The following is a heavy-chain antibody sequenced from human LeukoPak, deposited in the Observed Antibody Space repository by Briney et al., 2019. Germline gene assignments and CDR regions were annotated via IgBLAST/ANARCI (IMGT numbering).Heavy chain of an antibody. CDR1: GGSISSGDYY. J-gene: IGHJ4*02. CDR2: IYYSGST. CDR3: ARGWDSSSWMLDY. Sequence: PSQTLSLTCTVSGGSISSGDYYWSWIRQPPGKGLEWIGYIYYSGSTYYNPSLKSRVTISVDTSKNQFSLKLSSVTAADTAVYYCARGWDSSSWMLDYWGQGTLDTVSS. D-gene: IGHD6-13*01. V-gene: IGHV4-30-4*01.